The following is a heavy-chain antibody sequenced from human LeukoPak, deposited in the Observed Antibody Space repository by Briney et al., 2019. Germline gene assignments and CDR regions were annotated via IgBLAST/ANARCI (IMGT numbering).Heavy chain of an antibody. Sequence: ASVKVSCKASGYTFYDYYIHWVRRAPGQGLEWMGWIDPNSGVGNYAQKFQGRVTMTRDTSTSTAYMDLSSLTFDDTAVYYCARGGCSGGSCYSSWFDPWGQGTLVTVSS. CDR2: IDPNSGVG. J-gene: IGHJ5*02. D-gene: IGHD2-15*01. V-gene: IGHV1-2*02. CDR3: ARGGCSGGSCYSSWFDP. CDR1: GYTFYDYY.